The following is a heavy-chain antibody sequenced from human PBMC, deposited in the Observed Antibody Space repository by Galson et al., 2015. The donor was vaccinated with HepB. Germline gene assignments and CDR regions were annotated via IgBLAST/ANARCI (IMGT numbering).Heavy chain of an antibody. CDR2: ISSDSSYI. CDR3: ARMMRYYYGMDV. Sequence: SLRLSCAASGFTFSSYSMNWVRQAPGKGLEWVSSISSDSSYIYYADSVKGRFTISRDNAKNSLYLQMNSLRAEDTAVYYCARMMRYYYGMDVWGQGTTVTVSS. CDR1: GFTFSSYS. V-gene: IGHV3-21*01. J-gene: IGHJ6*02. D-gene: IGHD3-16*01.